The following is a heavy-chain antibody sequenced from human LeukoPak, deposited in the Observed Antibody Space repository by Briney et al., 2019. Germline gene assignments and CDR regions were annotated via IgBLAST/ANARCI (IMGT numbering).Heavy chain of an antibody. D-gene: IGHD3-9*01. J-gene: IGHJ6*03. CDR1: GYTFTGYY. V-gene: IGHV1-2*02. CDR2: INPNSGGT. Sequence: EASVKVSCKASGYTFTGYYMHWVRQAPGQGLEWMGWINPNSGGTNYAQKFQGRVTMTRDTSISTAYMELSRLRSDDTAVYYCARGPNLGFLTGYYVPRFSFYYYYYMDVWGKGTTVTISS. CDR3: ARGPNLGFLTGYYVPRFSFYYYYYMDV.